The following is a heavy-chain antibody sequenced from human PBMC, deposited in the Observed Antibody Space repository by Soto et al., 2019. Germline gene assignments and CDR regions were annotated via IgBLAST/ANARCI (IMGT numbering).Heavy chain of an antibody. V-gene: IGHV2-5*02. J-gene: IGHJ5*02. Sequence: QITLKESGPTLVKPTQTLTLTCTFSGFSLTTSGVGVGWIRQPPGKALEWLALIFYDDEKRYSPSLNSRLTITKDTSKNQLVLTITNMDPADTATYYFALLDFNILPGPWGQGTLVTVSS. D-gene: IGHD3-9*01. CDR1: GFSLTTSGVG. CDR3: ALLDFNILPGP. CDR2: IFYDDEK.